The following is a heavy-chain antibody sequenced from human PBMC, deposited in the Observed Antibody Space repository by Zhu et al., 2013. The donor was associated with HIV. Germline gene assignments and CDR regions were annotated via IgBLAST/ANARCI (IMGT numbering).Heavy chain of an antibody. J-gene: IGHJ3*01. CDR3: ARGDAFDF. Sequence: QVQLVQSGAEVKKPGASVKVSCNTSGYPFSSYTIHWVRQTTGQGLGWMGWMNPNIGNTGSAQKFQGRVTMTRDMSTSTAYMELTSLTSEDTALYYCARGDAFDFWGQGTMVTVSS. V-gene: IGHV1-8*01. CDR1: GYPFSSYT. CDR2: MNPNIGNT.